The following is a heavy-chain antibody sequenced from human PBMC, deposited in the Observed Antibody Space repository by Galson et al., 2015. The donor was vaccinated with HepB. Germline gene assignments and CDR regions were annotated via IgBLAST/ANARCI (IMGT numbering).Heavy chain of an antibody. V-gene: IGHV4-30-4*01. CDR1: GGSISSGDYY. CDR3: ARGTAQLRYFDWSSFDY. Sequence: LSLTCTVSGGSISSGDYYWSWIRQPPGKGLEWIGYIYYSGSTYYNPSLKSRVTISVDTSKNQFSLKLSSVTAADTAVYYCARGTAQLRYFDWSSFDYWGQGTLVTVSS. J-gene: IGHJ4*02. D-gene: IGHD3-9*01. CDR2: IYYSGST.